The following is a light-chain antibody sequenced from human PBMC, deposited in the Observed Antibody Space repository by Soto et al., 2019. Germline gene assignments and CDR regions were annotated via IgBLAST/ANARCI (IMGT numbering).Light chain of an antibody. CDR3: CSYAGNYISV. CDR1: SSDVGGYNY. V-gene: IGLV2-11*01. J-gene: IGLJ2*01. Sequence: QSALTQPPSVSGSPGQSVTISCTGTSSDVGGYNYVSWYQQHPGKAPKLMIYDVSKRPSGVPDRFSGSKSGNTASLTISGLQAEDEADYYCCSYAGNYISVFGGGTKVTVL. CDR2: DVS.